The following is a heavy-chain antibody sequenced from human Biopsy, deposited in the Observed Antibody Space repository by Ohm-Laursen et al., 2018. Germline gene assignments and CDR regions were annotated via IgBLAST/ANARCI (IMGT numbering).Heavy chain of an antibody. D-gene: IGHD3-22*01. CDR2: IYSSGRT. V-gene: IGHV4-4*08. J-gene: IGHJ4*02. CDR1: GGSLNNHY. Sequence: SDTLSLTCSVSGGSLNNHYWSWIRQSPGKGLEWLAYIYSSGRTNYNPSLKSRIIVSVDTSKNQLSQKGTSVTATDTAMYYCARHDRSGYWGLDYWGQGALVTVSA. CDR3: ARHDRSGYWGLDY.